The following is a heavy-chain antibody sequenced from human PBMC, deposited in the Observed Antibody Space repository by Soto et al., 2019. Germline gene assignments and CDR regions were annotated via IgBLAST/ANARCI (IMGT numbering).Heavy chain of an antibody. J-gene: IGHJ4*02. D-gene: IGHD2-15*01. Sequence: EVQLLESGGGLVQPEGSLRLSCAASGFTFTSYAMGWVRQAPGKGLEWVSVVSSGGSTYYADSVTGRFTVSRDNSKNPLSLQMNSLRAEETAVYYCAKRRGAGGHFDYWGQGALVTVSS. CDR1: GFTFTSYA. V-gene: IGHV3-23*01. CDR3: AKRRGAGGHFDY. CDR2: VSSGGST.